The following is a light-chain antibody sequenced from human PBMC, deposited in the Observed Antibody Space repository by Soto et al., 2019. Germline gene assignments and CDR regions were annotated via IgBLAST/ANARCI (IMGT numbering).Light chain of an antibody. CDR1: SSDVGRYNF. Sequence: QSALTQPRSVSGSPGQSVTISCTGTSSDVGRYNFVSWYQQHPGKVPKLIIYDVTKRPSGVPDRFSGSKSGNTASLTISGLQPEDEADYYCCSYAGSYTYRFGPGTKVTVL. J-gene: IGLJ1*01. CDR3: CSYAGSYTYR. CDR2: DVT. V-gene: IGLV2-11*01.